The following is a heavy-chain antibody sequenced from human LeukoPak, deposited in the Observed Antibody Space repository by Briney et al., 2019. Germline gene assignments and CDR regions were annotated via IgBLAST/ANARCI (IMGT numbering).Heavy chain of an antibody. J-gene: IGHJ4*02. CDR1: GFTFDDYA. CDR2: ISWNSGSI. D-gene: IGHD2-2*01. V-gene: IGHV3-9*03. CDR3: AKGTCSSTGRYFDY. Sequence: GRSLRLSCAASGFTFDDYAMHWVRQAPGKGLEWVSGISWNSGSIGYADSVKGRFTISRDNAKNSLYLQMNSLRAEDMALYYCAKGTCSSTGRYFDYWGQGTLVTVSS.